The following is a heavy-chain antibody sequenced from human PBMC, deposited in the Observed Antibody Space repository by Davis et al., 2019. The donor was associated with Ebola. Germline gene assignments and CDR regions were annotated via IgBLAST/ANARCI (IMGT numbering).Heavy chain of an antibody. J-gene: IGHJ4*02. Sequence: MPSETLSLTCSVSEYSISSGYYWGWIRQPPGKGLEWIGSIYHSGGSYYNPSLKSRVTISVDTSKNQLSLRLSSVTAADTAVYYCARVDGGDFDYWGQGTLVTVSS. CDR2: IYHSGGS. V-gene: IGHV4-38-2*02. CDR1: EYSISSGYY. D-gene: IGHD4-23*01. CDR3: ARVDGGDFDY.